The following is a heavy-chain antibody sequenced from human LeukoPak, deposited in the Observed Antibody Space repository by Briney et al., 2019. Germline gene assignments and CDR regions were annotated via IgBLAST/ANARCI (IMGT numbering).Heavy chain of an antibody. CDR1: GYTFTSYA. CDR3: ARRRAYYDFWSGYYNPHEFDY. J-gene: IGHJ4*02. V-gene: IGHV7-4-1*02. CDR2: INTNTGNP. D-gene: IGHD3-3*01. Sequence: ASVKVSCKASGYTFTSYAMNWVRQAPGQGLEWMGWINTNTGNPTYAQGFTGRFVFSLDTSVSTAYLQISSLKAEDTAVYYCARRRAYYDFWSGYYNPHEFDYWGQGILVTVSS.